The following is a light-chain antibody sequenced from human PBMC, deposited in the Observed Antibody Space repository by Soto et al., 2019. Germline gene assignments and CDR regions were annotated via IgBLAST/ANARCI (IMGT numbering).Light chain of an antibody. CDR2: DAS. V-gene: IGKV3-15*01. CDR3: QQYNTWPRT. Sequence: EIVMTQSPATLSVSPGERATLSCRASQSVSTSLAWYLQKPGQAPRLLIYDASTRATDIPARFSGSGSGTEFTLTIRSLQSEDFALYYCQQYNTWPRTFGQGTKVDI. CDR1: QSVSTS. J-gene: IGKJ1*01.